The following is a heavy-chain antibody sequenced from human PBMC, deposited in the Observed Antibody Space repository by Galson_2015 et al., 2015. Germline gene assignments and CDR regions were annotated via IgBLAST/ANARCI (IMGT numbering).Heavy chain of an antibody. Sequence: QSGAEVKEPGESLKISCKGSGYSFANYWIAWVRQMPGKGLEWMGIIYPGDSETRYSPSFQGQVTISADKSIRTAYLQWSSLRASDTAMYYCASLCCGGESYSDCWGQGPLVTVSS. CDR1: GYSFANYW. V-gene: IGHV5-51*01. D-gene: IGHD2-21*01. CDR2: IYPGDSET. CDR3: ASLCCGGESYSDC. J-gene: IGHJ4*02.